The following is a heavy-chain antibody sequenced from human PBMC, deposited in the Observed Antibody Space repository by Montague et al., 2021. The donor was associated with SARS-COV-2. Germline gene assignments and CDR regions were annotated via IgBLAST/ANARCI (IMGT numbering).Heavy chain of an antibody. CDR3: ARGRITIFGVEDYYYGMDV. D-gene: IGHD3-3*01. CDR2: ITYAGSYM. Sequence: SLRLSCAAAGHTFRMSWKSCAHRKSRRLNSSHQLITYAGSYMNYVDSVKGRFTISRDNAKNSLYLQMNSLRAEGTAVYYCARGRITIFGVEDYYYGMDVWGQGTTVTVSS. CDR1: GHTFRMSW. V-gene: IGHV3-7*05. J-gene: IGHJ6*02.